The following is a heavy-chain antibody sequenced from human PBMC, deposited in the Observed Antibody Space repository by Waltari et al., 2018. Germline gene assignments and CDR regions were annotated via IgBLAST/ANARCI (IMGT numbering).Heavy chain of an antibody. D-gene: IGHD3-3*01. CDR3: ARDLCPNFWSGYGFDI. CDR2: MNPKSGAT. V-gene: IGHV1-2*02. J-gene: IGHJ3*02. CDR1: GYTFSDYY. Sequence: QVHLVQSGAEVKKPGASVRVSCKTSGYTFSDYYIYWGRQAPGQGLEWLGGMNPKSGATNPAQKYQGRVTMTRDTSTSTVYMELRGLTSDDTAIYYCARDLCPNFWSGYGFDILGQGTKVTVSS.